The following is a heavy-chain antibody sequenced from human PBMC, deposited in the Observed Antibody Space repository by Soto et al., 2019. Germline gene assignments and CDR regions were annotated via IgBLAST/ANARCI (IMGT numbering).Heavy chain of an antibody. CDR2: ISSSDTI. Sequence: QVQLVESGGGLVKPGGSLRLSCAVSGFTFSDYYMSWIRQAQGRGLEWFSYISSSDTIYYADSVKGRFTISRDNAKNSLYLQMNSLRAEDTAVYYCARDGGIGGWYFDLWGRGTLVTVSS. CDR3: ARDGGIGGWYFDL. J-gene: IGHJ2*01. CDR1: GFTFSDYY. V-gene: IGHV3-11*01. D-gene: IGHD6-13*01.